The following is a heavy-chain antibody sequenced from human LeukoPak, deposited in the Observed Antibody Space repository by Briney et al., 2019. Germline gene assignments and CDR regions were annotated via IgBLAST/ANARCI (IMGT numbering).Heavy chain of an antibody. CDR3: AKVGVVSPSSYNDH. D-gene: IGHD3-22*01. CDR2: ITSTSSHE. CDR1: GFTFSTYS. V-gene: IGHV3-21*01. Sequence: PGGSLRLSCAASGFTFSTYSMNWFRQTPGTGLEWVSSITSTSSHEYYADSVKGRFTISRDNPKNTLYLQMTSLRTEDTAVYFCAKVGVVSPSSYNDHWGQGTLVTVSS. J-gene: IGHJ4*02.